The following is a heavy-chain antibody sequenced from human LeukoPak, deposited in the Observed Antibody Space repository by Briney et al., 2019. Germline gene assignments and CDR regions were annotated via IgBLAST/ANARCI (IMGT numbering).Heavy chain of an antibody. J-gene: IGHJ3*02. V-gene: IGHV1-8*02. Sequence: ASVKVSCKASGYTFTGYYMHWVRQAPGQGLEWMGWINPNSGNTGYAQKFQGRVTMTRNTSISTAYMELSSLRSEDTAVYYCARGRIGHYDILTGYLPGAFDIWGQGTMVTVSS. D-gene: IGHD3-9*01. CDR1: GYTFTGYY. CDR3: ARGRIGHYDILTGYLPGAFDI. CDR2: INPNSGNT.